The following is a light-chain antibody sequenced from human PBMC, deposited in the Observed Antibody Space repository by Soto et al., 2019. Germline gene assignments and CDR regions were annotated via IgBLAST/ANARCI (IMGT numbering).Light chain of an antibody. CDR3: QQYNNWPPVT. J-gene: IGKJ5*01. V-gene: IGKV3-15*01. CDR2: GAS. CDR1: QSVSSS. Sequence: EIVMTQSPGTLSVSPGERATLSCRASQSVSSSLAWYQQKPGQAPRLLIYGASTRATGIPARFSGSGSGTEFTLTVSSLQSEDFAVYYCQQYNNWPPVTFGQGTLLEIK.